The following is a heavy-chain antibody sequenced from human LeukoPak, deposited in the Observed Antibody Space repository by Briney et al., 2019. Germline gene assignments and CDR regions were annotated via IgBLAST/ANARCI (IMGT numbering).Heavy chain of an antibody. CDR3: APYGDNLFDY. V-gene: IGHV4-39*07. CDR2: IYYSGST. J-gene: IGHJ4*02. CDR1: GGSISSSSYY. Sequence: SETLSLTCTVSGGSISSSSYYWGWIRQPPGKGLEWIGSIYYSGSTYYNPSLKSRVTISVDTSKNQFSLKLSSVTAADTAVYYCAPYGDNLFDYWGQGTLVTVSS. D-gene: IGHD4-17*01.